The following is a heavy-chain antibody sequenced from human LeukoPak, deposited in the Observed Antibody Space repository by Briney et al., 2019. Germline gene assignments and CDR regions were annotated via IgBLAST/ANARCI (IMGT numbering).Heavy chain of an antibody. Sequence: SETLSLTCIVSGGSISSYYWSWIRQPPGKGLEWIGYIYYSGSTNYNPSLKSRVTISVDTSKNQFSLKLSSVTAADTAVYYCARQYSSSWIDYWGQGTLVTVSS. CDR2: IYYSGST. V-gene: IGHV4-59*08. J-gene: IGHJ4*02. D-gene: IGHD6-13*01. CDR1: GGSISSYY. CDR3: ARQYSSSWIDY.